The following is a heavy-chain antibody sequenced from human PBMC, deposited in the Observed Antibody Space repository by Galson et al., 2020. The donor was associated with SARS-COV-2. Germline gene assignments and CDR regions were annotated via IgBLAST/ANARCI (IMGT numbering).Heavy chain of an antibody. J-gene: IGHJ6*02. CDR2: IWYDGSTK. V-gene: IGHV3-33*01. CDR1: GFTFSSYG. Sequence: TGESLKISCAASGFTFSSYGMHWVRQAPGKGLEWVAVIWYDGSTKYYADSVKGRFTISRDNSKNTLYLQMNSLRAEDTAVYYCARDSDYYYYGMDVVGLGTTVTVSS. CDR3: ARDSDYYYYGMDV.